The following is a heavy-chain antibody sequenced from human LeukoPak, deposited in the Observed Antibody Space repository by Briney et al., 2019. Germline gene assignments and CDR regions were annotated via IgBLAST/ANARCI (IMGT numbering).Heavy chain of an antibody. Sequence: ASVKVSCKASGYTFSNYGISWVRQAPGQGLEWMGWINVCNGNTNYAQKIQGRVTMTTDTSTSTVYMELRSLRSDDTAVYYCASIVGERDYWGQGTLVTVSS. V-gene: IGHV1-18*01. D-gene: IGHD1-26*01. J-gene: IGHJ4*02. CDR2: INVCNGNT. CDR1: GYTFSNYG. CDR3: ASIVGERDY.